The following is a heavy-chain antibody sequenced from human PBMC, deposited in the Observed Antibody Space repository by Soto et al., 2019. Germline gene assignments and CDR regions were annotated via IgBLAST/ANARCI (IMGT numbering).Heavy chain of an antibody. J-gene: IGHJ6*02. Sequence: QVQLQESGPGLVKPSETLSLTCTVSGDSISRYYWSWIRLSPGKGLEWIGYIYYSGETNYNPSVKRRVTISVDRTKNQFSLKLSSVTAADTAVYYCARDQGGELLKGSGMDVWGQGTTVTVSS. V-gene: IGHV4-59*01. CDR3: ARDQGGELLKGSGMDV. CDR1: GDSISRYY. D-gene: IGHD3-10*01. CDR2: IYYSGET.